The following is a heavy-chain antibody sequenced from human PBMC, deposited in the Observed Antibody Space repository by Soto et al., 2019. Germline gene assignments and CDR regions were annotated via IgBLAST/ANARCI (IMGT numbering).Heavy chain of an antibody. J-gene: IGHJ4*02. CDR2: IYPGDSET. CDR3: ARPGAPTDTVVYDF. CDR1: GYSFANYW. Sequence: PEESLKISCNASGYSFANYWIGWVCQKPGKGLEWMGVIYPGDSETTYSPSFEGQVIISVDRSRGTAFLEWSSLKASDTAMYYCARPGAPTDTVVYDFWGQGTQVTVS. D-gene: IGHD5-18*01. V-gene: IGHV5-51*01.